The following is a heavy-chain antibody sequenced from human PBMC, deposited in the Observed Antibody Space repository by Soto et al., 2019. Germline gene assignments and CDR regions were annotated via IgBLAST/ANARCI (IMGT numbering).Heavy chain of an antibody. CDR3: AGDYGGNYGMDV. CDR1: GGSISSYY. J-gene: IGHJ6*02. V-gene: IGHV4-59*01. Sequence: PSETLSLTCTVSGGSISSYYWSWIRQPPGKGLEWIGYIYYSGSTNYNPSLKSRVTISVDTSKNQFSLKLSSVTAADTAVYYCAGDYGGNYGMDVWGQGTTVTVSS. D-gene: IGHD4-17*01. CDR2: IYYSGST.